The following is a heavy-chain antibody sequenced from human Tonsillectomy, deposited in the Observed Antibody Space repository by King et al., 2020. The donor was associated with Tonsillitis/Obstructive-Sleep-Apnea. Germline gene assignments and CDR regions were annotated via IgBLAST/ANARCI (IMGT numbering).Heavy chain of an antibody. D-gene: IGHD3-3*01. V-gene: IGHV4-59*08. J-gene: IGHJ6*03. Sequence: VQLQESGPGLVKPSETLSLTCTVSGGSISSYYWSWIRQPPGKGLEWIGYIYYSGSTNYNPSLKSRVTISVDTSKNQFSLKLSSVTAADTAVYYCARLPEDYDFWSGYYMKPYYYYYYMDVWGKGTTVTVSS. CDR1: GGSISSYY. CDR3: ARLPEDYDFWSGYYMKPYYYYYYMDV. CDR2: IYYSGST.